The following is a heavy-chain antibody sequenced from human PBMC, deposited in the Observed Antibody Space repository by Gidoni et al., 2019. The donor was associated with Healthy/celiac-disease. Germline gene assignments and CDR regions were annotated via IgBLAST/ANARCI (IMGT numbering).Heavy chain of an antibody. D-gene: IGHD3-9*01. CDR2: ISSKGSTI. CDR3: ASGGMKDILTGPKYYYYYGMDV. V-gene: IGHV3-11*01. J-gene: IGHJ6*02. Sequence: QVQLVESGGGLVKPGGSLRLYCAATGFTFSDYYLSWHRQAPGKGLEWVSYISSKGSTIYYADSVKGRFTISRDNAKNSLYLQMNSLRAEDTAVYYCASGGMKDILTGPKYYYYYGMDVWGQGTTVTVSS. CDR1: GFTFSDYY.